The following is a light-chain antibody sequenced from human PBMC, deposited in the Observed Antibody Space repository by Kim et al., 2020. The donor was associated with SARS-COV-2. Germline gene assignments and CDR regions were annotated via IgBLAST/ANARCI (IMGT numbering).Light chain of an antibody. V-gene: IGKV3-20*01. CDR3: QYYGRSLYA. CDR2: GVS. CDR1: QSVSNNY. Sequence: EIVLTQSPGTLSLSPGDRATLSCRASQSVSNNYLAWYQQKPGQAPRLLIYGVSKRAPGIPDRFSGSGSGTDFTLTISRLKPEDFVVYYCQYYGRSLYAFGQGTKL. J-gene: IGKJ2*01.